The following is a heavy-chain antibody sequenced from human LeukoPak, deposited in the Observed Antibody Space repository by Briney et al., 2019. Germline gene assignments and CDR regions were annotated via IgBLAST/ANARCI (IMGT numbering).Heavy chain of an antibody. D-gene: IGHD3-16*01. Sequence: GGSLRLSCAASGFTFSRYDMHWVRQATGKGLEWISSIGTVGDTYYIGSVKGRFTISRENAKNSLYPQMNSLRAGDTALCYCVRGGEIGFDSWGQGTLVTVSS. CDR1: GFTFSRYD. CDR2: IGTVGDT. J-gene: IGHJ5*01. CDR3: VRGGEIGFDS. V-gene: IGHV3-13*04.